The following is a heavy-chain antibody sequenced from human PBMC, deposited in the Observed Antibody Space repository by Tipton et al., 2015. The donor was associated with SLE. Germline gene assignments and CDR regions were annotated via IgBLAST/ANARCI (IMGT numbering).Heavy chain of an antibody. CDR2: SYYSGGT. Sequence: TLSLTCTVPGGAMNPYYWSWIRQPPGKGLEWVGYSYYSGGTSYNPSLTSRVTISVDTSRNQFSLKLSSVTAADTAVYYCARGLNYYDSSGYYPFYYMDVWGKGTTVTVSS. D-gene: IGHD3-22*01. CDR1: GGAMNPYY. CDR3: ARGLNYYDSSGYYPFYYMDV. J-gene: IGHJ6*03. V-gene: IGHV4-59*12.